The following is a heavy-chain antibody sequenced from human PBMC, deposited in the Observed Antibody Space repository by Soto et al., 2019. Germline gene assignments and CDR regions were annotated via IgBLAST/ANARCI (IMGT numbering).Heavy chain of an antibody. CDR1: GYTFTSYY. J-gene: IGHJ6*02. D-gene: IGHD6-13*01. CDR2: INPSGGST. V-gene: IGHV1-46*01. CDR3: ARQKAAGDYYYYVMDV. Sequence: ASVKVSCKASGYTFTSYYMHWVRQVPGQGLEWMGIINPSGGSTSYAQKFQGRVTMTRDTSTSTVYMELSSLRSEDTAVYYCARQKAAGDYYYYVMDVWGQGTTVTVSS.